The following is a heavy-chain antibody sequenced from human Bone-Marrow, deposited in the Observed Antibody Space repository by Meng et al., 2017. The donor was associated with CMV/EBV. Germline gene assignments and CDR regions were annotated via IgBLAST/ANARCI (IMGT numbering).Heavy chain of an antibody. V-gene: IGHV3-53*01. D-gene: IGHD5/OR15-5a*01. Sequence: GESLKISCAASGFIVSSKRMTWVRQAPGRGLEWVSTIYDDGETYYADSVKGRFTISRDNSKNALYLQMHSLRAEDSAMYYCARAPRSTVFRGIDVWGQGTTVTVSS. CDR1: GFIVSSKR. CDR3: ARAPRSTVFRGIDV. J-gene: IGHJ6*02. CDR2: IYDDGET.